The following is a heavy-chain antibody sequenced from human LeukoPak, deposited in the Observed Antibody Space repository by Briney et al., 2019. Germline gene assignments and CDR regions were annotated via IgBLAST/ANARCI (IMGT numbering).Heavy chain of an antibody. CDR1: GGSISSSSYY. D-gene: IGHD3-3*01. CDR2: LYNTGST. J-gene: IGHJ4*02. Sequence: SETLSLTCTVSGGSISSSSYYWNWIRQPAGKGLEWIGRLYNTGSTNYNPSLKSRVTMSVDTSKNQFSLKLSSVTAADTAVYYCARGVWSGYHFDYWGQGTLVTVSS. V-gene: IGHV4-61*02. CDR3: ARGVWSGYHFDY.